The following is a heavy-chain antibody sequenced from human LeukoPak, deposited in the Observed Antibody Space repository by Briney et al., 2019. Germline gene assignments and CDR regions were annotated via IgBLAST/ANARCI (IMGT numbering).Heavy chain of an antibody. Sequence: ASVKVSCKASGYTFTSYCMHWVRQAPGQGLEWMGIINPSGGSTSYAQKFQGRVTMTRDMSTSTVYMELSSLRSEDTAVYYCAREAVAGTGGDYYYYMDVWGKGTTVTVSS. CDR3: AREAVAGTGGDYYYYMDV. V-gene: IGHV1-46*01. J-gene: IGHJ6*03. D-gene: IGHD6-19*01. CDR2: INPSGGST. CDR1: GYTFTSYC.